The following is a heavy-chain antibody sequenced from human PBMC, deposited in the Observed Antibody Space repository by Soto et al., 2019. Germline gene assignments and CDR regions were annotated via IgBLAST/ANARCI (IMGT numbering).Heavy chain of an antibody. CDR3: ARSIVVVTALAY. D-gene: IGHD2-21*02. Sequence: QVQLVQSGAEEKKPGASVKVSCKASGYTFTSYAMHWVRQAPGQRLEWMGWINAGNGNTKYSQKFQGRVNITGDTAASTAEMELSSLRSEDTAVYYSARSIVVVTALAYWGPGTLVTASS. V-gene: IGHV1-3*05. CDR1: GYTFTSYA. CDR2: INAGNGNT. J-gene: IGHJ4*02.